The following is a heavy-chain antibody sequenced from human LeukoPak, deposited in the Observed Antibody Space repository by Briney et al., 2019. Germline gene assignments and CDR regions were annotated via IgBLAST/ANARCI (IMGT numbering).Heavy chain of an antibody. D-gene: IGHD3-22*01. CDR2: IIPIFGTA. CDR3: CTMIVDDY. V-gene: IGHV1-69*05. CDR1: GGTFSSYA. Sequence: SSVKVSCKASGGTFSSYAISWVRQAPGQGLEWMGGIIPIFGTANYAQKLQGRVTMTTDTSTSTAYMELRSLRSDDTAVYYCCTMIVDDYWGQGTLVTVSS. J-gene: IGHJ4*02.